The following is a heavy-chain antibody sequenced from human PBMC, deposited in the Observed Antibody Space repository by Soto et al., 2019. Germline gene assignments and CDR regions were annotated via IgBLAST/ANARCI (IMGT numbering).Heavy chain of an antibody. D-gene: IGHD2-21*02. CDR3: ARVVGGNSPPNWFDP. Sequence: EVQVVESGGGLVQPGGSLRLSCAASGFTFSSYEMSWVRQAPGKALEWVSYISSSGSTRYYADSVKGRFTISRDNAKNSLFLLMNSLRAEDTAVYYCARVVGGNSPPNWFDPWGQGTLVTVSS. V-gene: IGHV3-48*03. CDR2: ISSSGSTR. J-gene: IGHJ5*02. CDR1: GFTFSSYE.